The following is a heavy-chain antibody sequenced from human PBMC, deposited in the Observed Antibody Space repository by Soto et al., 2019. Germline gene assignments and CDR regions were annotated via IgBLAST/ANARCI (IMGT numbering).Heavy chain of an antibody. CDR2: ITGGGDTA. D-gene: IGHD1-20*01. CDR1: GFTFSNYA. V-gene: IGHV3-23*01. CDR3: AKRDRSNWSYFDY. Sequence: GGSLRLSCAASGFTFSNYAMTWVRQAPGRGLEWVSVITGGGDTAYYADSVKGRFTISRDNSKNTLCLQMNSLRAEDTALYYCAKRDRSNWSYFDYWGQGTLVTVSS. J-gene: IGHJ4*02.